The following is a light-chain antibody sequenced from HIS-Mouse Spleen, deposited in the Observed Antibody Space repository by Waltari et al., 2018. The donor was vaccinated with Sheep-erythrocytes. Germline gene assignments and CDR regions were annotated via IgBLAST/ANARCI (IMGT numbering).Light chain of an antibody. CDR3: QQYDNLPLT. CDR2: DAS. Sequence: IQMTQSPSSLSASVGDRVTITCQASQDISNYLTWYQQKPRKHPKLLIYDASNLETGVPSRFSGSGSGTDFTFTISSLQPEDIATYYCQQYDNLPLTFGGGTKVEIK. CDR1: QDISNY. V-gene: IGKV1-33*01. J-gene: IGKJ4*01.